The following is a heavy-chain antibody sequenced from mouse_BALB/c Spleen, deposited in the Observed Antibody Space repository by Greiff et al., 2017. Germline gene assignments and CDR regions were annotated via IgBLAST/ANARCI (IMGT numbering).Heavy chain of an antibody. CDR1: GYAFTNYL. CDR2: IDPYNGGT. CDR3: ARGGVRRGSWFAY. J-gene: IGHJ3*01. Sequence: QVQLQQSGAELVRPGTSVKVSCKASGYAFTNYLIEWVKQRPGQGLEWIGYIDPYNGGTSYNQKFKGKATLTVDKSSSTAFMHLNSLTSEDSAVYYCARGGVRRGSWFAYWGQGTLVTVSA. D-gene: IGHD2-14*01. V-gene: IGHV1-54*01.